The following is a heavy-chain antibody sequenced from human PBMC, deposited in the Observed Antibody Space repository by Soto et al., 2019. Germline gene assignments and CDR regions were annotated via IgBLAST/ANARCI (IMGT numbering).Heavy chain of an antibody. J-gene: IGHJ6*02. CDR2: IYYSGST. Sequence: SETLSLTCTVSGGSISSYYWSWIRQPPGKGLEWIGYIYYSGSTNYNPSLKSRVTISVDTSKNQFSLKLSSVTAADTAVYYCARDCPSWYPNYGMDVWGQGTTVTVSS. D-gene: IGHD6-13*01. V-gene: IGHV4-59*01. CDR3: ARDCPSWYPNYGMDV. CDR1: GGSISSYY.